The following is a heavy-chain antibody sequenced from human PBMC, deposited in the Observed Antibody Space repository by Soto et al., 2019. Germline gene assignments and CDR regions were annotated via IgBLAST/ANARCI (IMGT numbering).Heavy chain of an antibody. V-gene: IGHV3-72*01. CDR2: TRNKANSYTT. D-gene: IGHD1-26*01. Sequence: EVQLVESGGGLVQPGGSLRLSCAASGFTFSDHYMDWVRQAPGKGLEWVGRTRNKANSYTTEYAASVKGRFTISRDDSKNSLYLQMNSLKTEDTAVYYCAAGSVSYPWGQGTLVTVSS. CDR1: GFTFSDHY. J-gene: IGHJ5*02. CDR3: AAGSVSYP.